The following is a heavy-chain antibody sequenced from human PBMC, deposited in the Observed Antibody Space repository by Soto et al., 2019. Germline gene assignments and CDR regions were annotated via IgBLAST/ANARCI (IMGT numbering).Heavy chain of an antibody. Sequence: QVQLVQSGAEVNKPGSSVKVSCQASGGTFSSYAISWVRQAPGQGLEWMGGLIPIFGTSNDAQKVQGRVPSNADESTITAYMELSSLSSEDTAVYDCASGRYDLDYYFGIDVWGQGTTVTVSS. CDR1: GGTFSSYA. V-gene: IGHV1-69*01. J-gene: IGHJ6*02. CDR2: LIPIFGTS. CDR3: ASGRYDLDYYFGIDV. D-gene: IGHD1-1*01.